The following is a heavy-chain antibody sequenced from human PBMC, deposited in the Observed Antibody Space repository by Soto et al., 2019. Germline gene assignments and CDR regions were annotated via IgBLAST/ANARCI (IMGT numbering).Heavy chain of an antibody. CDR1: GDSVSSNSAA. CDR2: TYYRSRWYN. V-gene: IGHV6-1*01. CDR3: ARLAVAGGWFDP. D-gene: IGHD6-19*01. Sequence: SQTLSLTCAISGDSVSSNSAAWNWIRQSPSRGLEWLGRTYYRSRWYNDYAVSVRSRITVNPDTSKNQFSLHLNSVTPEDTAVYYCARLAVAGGWFDPWGQGTLVTVSS. J-gene: IGHJ5*02.